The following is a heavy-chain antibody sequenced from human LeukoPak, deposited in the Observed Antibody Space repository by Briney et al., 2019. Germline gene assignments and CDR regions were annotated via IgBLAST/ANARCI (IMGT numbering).Heavy chain of an antibody. CDR3: ARGYSNLAPYFDY. D-gene: IGHD4-11*01. J-gene: IGHJ4*02. Sequence: GASVKVSCKASGGTFSSYAISWVRQAPGQGLEWMGGIIPIFGTANYAQKFQGRVTITADESTSTAYMELSSLRSEDTAVYYCARGYSNLAPYFDYWGQGTLVTVSS. V-gene: IGHV1-69*13. CDR1: GGTFSSYA. CDR2: IIPIFGTA.